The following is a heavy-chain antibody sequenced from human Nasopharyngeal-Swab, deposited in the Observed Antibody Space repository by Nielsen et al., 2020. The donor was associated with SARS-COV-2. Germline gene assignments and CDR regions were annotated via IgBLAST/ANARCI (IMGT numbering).Heavy chain of an antibody. D-gene: IGHD6-19*01. CDR2: IWYDGSNK. V-gene: IGHV3-33*01. J-gene: IGHJ4*02. Sequence: GESLKISCAASGFTFISYGMHWVRQAPGKGLEWVAVIWYDGSNKYYADSVKGRFTISRDNSKNTLYLQMNSLRAEDTAVYYCARDRIAVAGIIDYWGQGTLVTVSS. CDR3: ARDRIAVAGIIDY. CDR1: GFTFISYG.